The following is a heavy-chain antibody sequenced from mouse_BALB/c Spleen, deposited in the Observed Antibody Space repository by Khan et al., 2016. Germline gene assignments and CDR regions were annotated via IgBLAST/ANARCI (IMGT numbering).Heavy chain of an antibody. CDR3: ARLGYYGQFAY. D-gene: IGHD1-1*01. J-gene: IGHJ3*01. V-gene: IGHV4-1*02. CDR1: GFDFSRYW. CDR2: INPDSSTI. Sequence: EVKLLESGGGLVQPGGSLKLSCAASGFDFSRYWMSWVRQAPGKGLEWIGEINPDSSTINYTPSLKGKFIISRDNAKNTLYLQMSKVRSEDTALYYCARLGYYGQFAYWGQGTLVTVSA.